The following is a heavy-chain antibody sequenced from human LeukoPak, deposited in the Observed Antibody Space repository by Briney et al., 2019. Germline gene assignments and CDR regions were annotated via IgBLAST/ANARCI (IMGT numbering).Heavy chain of an antibody. Sequence: ASVKVSCKASGYTFTGYYMHWVRQAPGQGLEWMGWINPNSGGTNYAQKLQGRVTMTTDTSTSTAYMELRSLRSDDTAVYYCARGYCSGGSCYWFDPWGQGTLVTVSS. J-gene: IGHJ5*02. D-gene: IGHD2-15*01. CDR2: INPNSGGT. CDR1: GYTFTGYY. V-gene: IGHV1-2*02. CDR3: ARGYCSGGSCYWFDP.